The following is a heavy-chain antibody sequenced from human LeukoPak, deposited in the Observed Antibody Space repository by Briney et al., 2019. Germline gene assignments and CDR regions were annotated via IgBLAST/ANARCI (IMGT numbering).Heavy chain of an antibody. D-gene: IGHD1-7*01. CDR2: IYYSGST. CDR3: ARGNWNYLKI. Sequence: SETLSLTCTVSGGSISSSSYYWGWIRQPPGKGLEWIGSIYYSGSTYYNPSLKSRVTISVDTSKNQFSLKLSSVPAADTAVYYCARGNWNYLKIWGQGTMVTVSS. V-gene: IGHV4-39*01. J-gene: IGHJ3*01. CDR1: GGSISSSSYY.